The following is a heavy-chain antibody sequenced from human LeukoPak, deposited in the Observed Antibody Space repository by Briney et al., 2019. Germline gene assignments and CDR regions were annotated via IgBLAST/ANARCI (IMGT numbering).Heavy chain of an antibody. CDR1: GYTFTSYG. D-gene: IGHD7-27*01. CDR2: ISAYNGNT. V-gene: IGHV1-18*01. CDR3: ARAEKPNWGNYYYYCMDV. J-gene: IGHJ6*03. Sequence: GASVTVSCTASGYTFTSYGISWVRQAPGQGLEWMGWISAYNGNTNFAQKLQDRVTMTTDTSTSTAYMELRSLRSDDTAVYYCARAEKPNWGNYYYYCMDVWGKGTTVTVSS.